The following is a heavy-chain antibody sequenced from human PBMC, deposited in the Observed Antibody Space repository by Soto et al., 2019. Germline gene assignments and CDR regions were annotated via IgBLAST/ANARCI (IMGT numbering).Heavy chain of an antibody. CDR3: AKDTYSSSWYF. J-gene: IGHJ4*02. Sequence: GGSLSLSCAASGFTFTKYATTWVRPAPGKGLEWVSSSSKSGGDTYYADSVKGRFTISRDNSKNTLYLQMNGLRAEDTALYFCAKDTYSSSWYFWGQGTLVTVSS. D-gene: IGHD2-2*01. CDR2: SSKSGGDT. V-gene: IGHV3-23*01. CDR1: GFTFTKYA.